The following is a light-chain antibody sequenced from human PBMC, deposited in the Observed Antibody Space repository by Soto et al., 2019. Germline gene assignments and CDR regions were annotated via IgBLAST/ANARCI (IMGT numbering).Light chain of an antibody. V-gene: IGLV1-44*01. CDR1: SSNIGSNT. J-gene: IGLJ1*01. CDR3: AAWADSLHCYV. CDR2: GNN. Sequence: QSVLAQPPSASGTPGQSVTISCSGGSSNIGSNTVNWYQQLPGTAPKLLIYGNNQRPSGVPDRFSGSKSGTSASLAISGLQSEDEADYYCAAWADSLHCYVFGNAIKVTVL.